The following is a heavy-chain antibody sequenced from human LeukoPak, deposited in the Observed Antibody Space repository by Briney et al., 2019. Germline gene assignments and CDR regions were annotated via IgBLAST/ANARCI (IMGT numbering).Heavy chain of an antibody. Sequence: GGSLRLSCAASGFTFSSYSMNWVRQAPGKGLEWVSSISSSSSYIYYADSVKGRFTISRDNAKNSLYLQMNSLRAEDTAVYYCAKDGECSSTSCYSRFNRFDPWGQGTLVTVSS. CDR2: ISSSSSYI. CDR3: AKDGECSSTSCYSRFNRFDP. CDR1: GFTFSSYS. V-gene: IGHV3-21*01. J-gene: IGHJ5*02. D-gene: IGHD2-2*03.